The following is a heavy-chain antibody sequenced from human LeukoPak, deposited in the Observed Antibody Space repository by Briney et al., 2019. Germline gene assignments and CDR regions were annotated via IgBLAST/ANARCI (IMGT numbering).Heavy chain of an antibody. CDR2: INPNTGGT. CDR3: ARVGDGLNDVFDI. CDR1: GYTFTGYY. J-gene: IGHJ3*02. V-gene: IGHV1-2*06. D-gene: IGHD5-24*01. Sequence: GASVKVSCKASGYTFTGYYMNWVRQAPGQGLEWLGRINPNTGGTSFAQSFQGRVTMTRDTSITTAYMELSRLRSDDTAVYYCARVGDGLNDVFDIWGQGTMVTVSS.